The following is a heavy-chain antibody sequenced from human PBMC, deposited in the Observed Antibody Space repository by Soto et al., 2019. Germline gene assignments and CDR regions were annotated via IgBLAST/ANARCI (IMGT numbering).Heavy chain of an antibody. CDR2: IYTSGST. CDR1: GGSIRSYY. D-gene: IGHD1-26*01. J-gene: IGHJ6*02. Sequence: SETLSLTCTVSGGSIRSYYWSWIRQPAGKALEWIGRIYTSGSTNYNPSLKSRLAMSVDTSKNQFSLNLSSVTAADTAVYYCAREGASGFGMDVWGQGTTVT. CDR3: AREGASGFGMDV. V-gene: IGHV4-4*07.